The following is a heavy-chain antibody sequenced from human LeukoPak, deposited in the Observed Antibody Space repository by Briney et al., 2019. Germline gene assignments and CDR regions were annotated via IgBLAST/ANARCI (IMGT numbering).Heavy chain of an antibody. Sequence: PGGSLRLSCAASGITVSSNYMSWVRQAPGKGLEWVSVIYSGGSTYYADSVKGRFTISRHNSKNTLYLQMNSLRAEDTAVYYCARDRGSSSWYNWFDPWGQGTLVTVSS. D-gene: IGHD6-13*01. J-gene: IGHJ5*02. CDR1: GITVSSNY. CDR2: IYSGGST. V-gene: IGHV3-53*04. CDR3: ARDRGSSSWYNWFDP.